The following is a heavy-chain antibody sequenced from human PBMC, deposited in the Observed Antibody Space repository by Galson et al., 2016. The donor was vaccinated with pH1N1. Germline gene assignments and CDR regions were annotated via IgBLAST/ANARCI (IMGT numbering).Heavy chain of an antibody. V-gene: IGHV3-23*01. CDR1: GFIFSNYV. J-gene: IGHJ4*02. Sequence: SLRLSCAASGFIFSNYVMTWVRQAPGKGLEWVSSISATGNSTYYADSVKGRFTISRDNSKNMLHLQLNSLRAEDTAVYHCARGRNDYGDYEPLDFWGQGTLVTVSS. CDR2: ISATGNST. CDR3: ARGRNDYGDYEPLDF. D-gene: IGHD4-17*01.